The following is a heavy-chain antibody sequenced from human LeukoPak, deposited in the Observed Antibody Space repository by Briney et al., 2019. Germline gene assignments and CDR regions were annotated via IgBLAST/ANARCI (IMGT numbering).Heavy chain of an antibody. Sequence: ASVKVSCNASGYTFTSCAMNWVRQAPGQGLEWMGWINTNTGNPTYAQGFTGRFVFSLDTSVSTAYLQISSLKAEDTAVYYCTRQGPGYCGSTSCYGVDYWGQGTLVTVSS. D-gene: IGHD2-2*01. V-gene: IGHV7-4-1*02. CDR1: GYTFTSCA. CDR2: INTNTGNP. J-gene: IGHJ4*02. CDR3: TRQGPGYCGSTSCYGVDY.